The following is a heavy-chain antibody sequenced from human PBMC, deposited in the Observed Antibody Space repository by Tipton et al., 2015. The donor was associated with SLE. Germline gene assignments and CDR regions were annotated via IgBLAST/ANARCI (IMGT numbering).Heavy chain of an antibody. CDR1: GGSISSSSYY. CDR2: IYYTGST. V-gene: IGHV4-61*05. CDR3: ARIFWSGYYLDY. D-gene: IGHD3-3*01. Sequence: LRLSRTVSGGSISSSSYYWGWIRQPPGKGLEWIAYIYYTGSTNYKSSLKSRVTISVDTSKNQFSLKLSSVTAADTAVYYCARIFWSGYYLDYWGQGTLVTVSS. J-gene: IGHJ4*02.